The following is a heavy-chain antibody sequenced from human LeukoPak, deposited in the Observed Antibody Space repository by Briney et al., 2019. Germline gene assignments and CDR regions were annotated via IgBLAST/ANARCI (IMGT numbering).Heavy chain of an antibody. CDR1: GGSIISFN. V-gene: IGHV4-4*07. Sequence: PSQTLSITCTVSGGSIISFNWRSIRKPARNRLVCIGRIYTSGSTNYNPSLKSRVTMSVDTSKNQFSLKLSSVTAADTAVYYCARTLTERYSSGWGNWFDPWGQGTLVTVSS. D-gene: IGHD6-19*01. CDR2: IYTSGST. J-gene: IGHJ5*02. CDR3: ARTLTERYSSGWGNWFDP.